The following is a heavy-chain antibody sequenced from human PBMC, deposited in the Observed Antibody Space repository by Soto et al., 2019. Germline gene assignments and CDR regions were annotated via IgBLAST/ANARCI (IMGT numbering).Heavy chain of an antibody. Sequence: PSETLSLTCAVFGDSVNTRDWWAWVRQPPGKRPDWIGEISHNDLNNYHPFLMTRLSLSISRDRSRLQPWLSLRSVTARDTAMYYCDRQTSSGSIDDRGQGTIVTVSS. D-gene: IGHD3-10*01. CDR1: GDSVNTRDW. CDR3: DRQTSSGSIDD. J-gene: IGHJ4*02. V-gene: IGHV4-4*02. CDR2: ISHNDLN.